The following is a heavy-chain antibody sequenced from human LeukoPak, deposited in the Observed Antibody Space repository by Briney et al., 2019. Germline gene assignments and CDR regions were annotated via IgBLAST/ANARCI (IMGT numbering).Heavy chain of an antibody. D-gene: IGHD6-13*01. CDR3: VRGSSSWYYLDY. V-gene: IGHV3-21*01. CDR2: ISSSSSYI. CDR1: VFTFSSYA. Sequence: PGGSLRLPCAASVFTFSSYAMSWVRQAPGKGLEWVSFISSSSSYIYYADSVKGRFTISRDNAQNSLHLEMNSLRVEDTAVYYCVRGSSSWYYLDYWGQGTLVTVSS. J-gene: IGHJ4*02.